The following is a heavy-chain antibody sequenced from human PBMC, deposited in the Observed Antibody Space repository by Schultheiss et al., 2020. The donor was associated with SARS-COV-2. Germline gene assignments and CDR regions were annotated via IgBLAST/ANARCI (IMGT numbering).Heavy chain of an antibody. Sequence: GESLKISCAASGFTFSDYYMSWIRQAPGKGLEWVSYISSSGSTIYYADSVKGRFTISRDNAKNSLYLQMNSLRAEDTAVYYCARDRYCSSTSCYSTWFYGMDVWGQGTTVTVSS. CDR3: ARDRYCSSTSCYSTWFYGMDV. CDR2: ISSSGSTI. D-gene: IGHD2-2*01. V-gene: IGHV3-11*01. CDR1: GFTFSDYY. J-gene: IGHJ6*02.